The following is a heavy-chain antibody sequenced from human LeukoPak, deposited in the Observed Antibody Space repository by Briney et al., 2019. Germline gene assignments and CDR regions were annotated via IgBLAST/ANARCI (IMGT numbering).Heavy chain of an antibody. CDR3: ARDVGASAPDAFDI. J-gene: IGHJ3*02. CDR2: ISSSSNYI. D-gene: IGHD1-26*01. V-gene: IGHV3-21*01. Sequence: GGSLRLSCAASGFTFSTYNMNWVRQAPGKGLEWVSSISSSSNYIYYTDSVKGRFTISRDNAKNSLYLQMNSLRAEDTDVYYCARDVGASAPDAFDIWGQGTMVTVSS. CDR1: GFTFSTYN.